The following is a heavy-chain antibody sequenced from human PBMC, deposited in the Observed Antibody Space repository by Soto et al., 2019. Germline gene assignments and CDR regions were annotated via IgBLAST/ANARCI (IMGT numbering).Heavy chain of an antibody. J-gene: IGHJ5*02. CDR3: ARSGVRGSVLNWLDP. CDR2: IYYSGST. CDR1: GGSISSYY. Sequence: TSETLSLTCTVSGGSISSYYWSWIRQPPGKGLEWIGYIYYSGSTNYNPSLKSRVTISVDTSKNQFSLKLSSVTAADTAVYYCARSGVRGSVLNWLDPWGQGTLVTVSS. V-gene: IGHV4-59*01. D-gene: IGHD3-10*01.